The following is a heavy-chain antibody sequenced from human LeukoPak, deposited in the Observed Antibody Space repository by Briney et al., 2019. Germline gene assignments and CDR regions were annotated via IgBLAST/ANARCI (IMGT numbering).Heavy chain of an antibody. D-gene: IGHD5-24*01. CDR2: ISYDGSNK. CDR1: GFTFSSYD. J-gene: IGHJ6*02. V-gene: IGHV3-30*18. Sequence: PGRSLRLSCAASGFTFSSYDMHWVRQAPGKGLEWVAVISYDGSNKYYADSVKGRFTISRDNSKNTLYLQMNSLRAEDTAVYYCAKERMMATILQSGMDVWGQGTTVTVSS. CDR3: AKERMMATILQSGMDV.